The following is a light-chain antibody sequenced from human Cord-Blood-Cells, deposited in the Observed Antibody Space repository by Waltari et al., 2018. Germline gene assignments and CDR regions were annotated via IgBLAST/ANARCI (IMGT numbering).Light chain of an antibody. V-gene: IGKV1D-8*03. CDR1: QGISIY. J-gene: IGKJ2*01. CDR2: AAS. CDR3: QQYYSFPYT. Sequence: VIWMTQSPSVLSASTGDRVTISCRISQGISIYLTWYQQKPGKAPELLIYAASTLQSGVPSRFSGSGSGTDFTLTISCLQSEDFATYYCQQYYSFPYTFGQGTKLEIK.